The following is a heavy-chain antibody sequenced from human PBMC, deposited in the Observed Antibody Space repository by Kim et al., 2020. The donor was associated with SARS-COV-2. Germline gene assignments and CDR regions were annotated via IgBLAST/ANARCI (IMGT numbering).Heavy chain of an antibody. CDR1: GFTFSSYA. CDR3: AKTPYEGGGMITFGGVIFSFDY. J-gene: IGHJ4*02. D-gene: IGHD3-16*01. CDR2: ISGSGGST. Sequence: GGSLRLSCAASGFTFSSYAMSWVRQAPGKGLEWVSAISGSGGSTYYADSVKGRFTISRDNSKNTLYLQMNSLRAEDTAVYYCAKTPYEGGGMITFGGVIFSFDYWGQGTLVTVSS. V-gene: IGHV3-23*01.